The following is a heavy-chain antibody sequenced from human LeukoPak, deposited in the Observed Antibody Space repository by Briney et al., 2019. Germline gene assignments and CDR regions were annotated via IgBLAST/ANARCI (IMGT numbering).Heavy chain of an antibody. J-gene: IGHJ4*02. V-gene: IGHV4-59*08. CDR3: ARHYDTSGYWFYFDY. Sequence: SETLSLTCTVSGGSISSYYWSRIRQPPGKGLEWIGYIYYSGSTNYNPSLKSRATISLDTSKNQFSLKLSSVTAADTAVYYCARHYDTSGYWFYFDYWGQGTLLTVSS. CDR2: IYYSGST. CDR1: GGSISSYY. D-gene: IGHD3-22*01.